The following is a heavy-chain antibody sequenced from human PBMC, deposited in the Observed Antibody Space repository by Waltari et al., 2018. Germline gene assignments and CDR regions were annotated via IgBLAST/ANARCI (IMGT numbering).Heavy chain of an antibody. CDR2: IKSNDYGGTT. J-gene: IGHJ4*02. CDR1: GFTFGDYA. CDR3: TRARRPDAGTTLYYFDY. Sequence: EVQLVESGGGLVQPGRSLRLSCTTSGFTFGDYAMTWVRQAPGKGLEWVGFIKSNDYGGTTEYAASVKGRFTFSRDDSKSIAFLQMNSLKTEDTAFYYCTRARRPDAGTTLYYFDYWGQGTLVTVSS. D-gene: IGHD4-17*01. V-gene: IGHV3-49*04.